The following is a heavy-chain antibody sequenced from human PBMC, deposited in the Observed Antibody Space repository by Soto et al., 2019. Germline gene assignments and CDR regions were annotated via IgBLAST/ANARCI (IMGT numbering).Heavy chain of an antibody. Sequence: SESLSPTCAMSGAPMTWGEYSWNWIRQPPGRGLGWIGYIFHGGSTYYNPSLRSRVTISVDRSRTQFSLKMSSVTAADTAVYYCAKSRSRDFDYWGQGTLVTVSS. CDR2: IFHGGST. D-gene: IGHD3-10*01. J-gene: IGHJ4*02. CDR3: AKSRSRDFDY. V-gene: IGHV4-30-2*01. CDR1: GAPMTWGEYS.